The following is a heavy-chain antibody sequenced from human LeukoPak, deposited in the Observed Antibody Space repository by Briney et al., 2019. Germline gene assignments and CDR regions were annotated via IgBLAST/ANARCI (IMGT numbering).Heavy chain of an antibody. CDR1: GFTFSIYT. V-gene: IGHV3-48*04. CDR3: ANAYSSSWYTF. J-gene: IGHJ4*02. D-gene: IGHD6-13*01. CDR2: ISSSGSTI. Sequence: GGSLRLSCAASGFTFSIYTMNWVRQAPGKGLEWVSYISSSGSTIYYADSVKGRFTISRDNAKNSLYLQMNSLRAEDTAVYYCANAYSSSWYTFWGQGTLVSVSS.